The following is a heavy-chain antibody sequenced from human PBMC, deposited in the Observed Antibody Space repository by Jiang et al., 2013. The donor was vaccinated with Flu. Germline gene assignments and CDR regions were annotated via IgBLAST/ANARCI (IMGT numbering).Heavy chain of an antibody. CDR3: ARLRYFVSGTSYYFDY. D-gene: IGHD3-10*01. V-gene: IGHV4-38-2*01. CDR1: GYSISSGYY. CDR2: IYHYGTT. J-gene: IGHJ4*02. Sequence: SLTCAVSGYSISSGYYWAWIRQPPGKGLEWIGSIYHYGTTYYNPSLESRVTISVDTSKNQFSLKLSSVTAADTAVYYCARLRYFVSGTSYYFDYWGQGTLVTVSS.